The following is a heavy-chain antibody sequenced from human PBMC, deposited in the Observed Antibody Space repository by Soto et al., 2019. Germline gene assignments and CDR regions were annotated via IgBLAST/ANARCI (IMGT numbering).Heavy chain of an antibody. CDR1: VFSLSNARMG. CDR2: IFSNDEK. V-gene: IGHV2-26*01. Sequence: QVTLKESGPGLVKPTETLTLTCTVSVFSLSNARMGVSWIRQPQGKALEWLAHIFSNDEKSYSTSLKIRLTITTDTSKRQVVLTMTNIDPVDTATYYCERDLSITMIVVVIADEYFHHCGKGTLVSVSS. J-gene: IGHJ1*01. D-gene: IGHD3-22*01. CDR3: ERDLSITMIVVVIADEYFHH.